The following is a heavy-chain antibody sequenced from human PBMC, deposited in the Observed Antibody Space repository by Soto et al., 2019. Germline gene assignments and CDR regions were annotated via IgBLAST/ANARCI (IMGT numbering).Heavy chain of an antibody. Sequence: EVQLVESGGGLVQPGGSLRLSCAVSGFTFSNYWMTWVRQAPGKGLEWVANIKQDGSEINYVDSVKGRFTISRDNAQNSLFLQMNSLRAEDTAVYYCASKLYGDPNYWGQGTLVTFAS. CDR3: ASKLYGDPNY. CDR2: IKQDGSEI. CDR1: GFTFSNYW. V-gene: IGHV3-7*01. J-gene: IGHJ4*02. D-gene: IGHD2-21*02.